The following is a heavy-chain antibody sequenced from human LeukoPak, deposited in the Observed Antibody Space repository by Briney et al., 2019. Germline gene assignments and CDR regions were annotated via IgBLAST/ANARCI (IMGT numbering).Heavy chain of an antibody. D-gene: IGHD6-13*01. CDR2: ISYDGSNK. Sequence: PGGSLRLSCAASGFTFSSYAMHWVRQAPGEGLEGVAVISYDGSNKYYADSVKGRFTISRDNSKNTLYLQMNSLRAEDTTVYYCARGIAAAGTSYYYMDVWGKGTTVTVSS. J-gene: IGHJ6*03. CDR3: ARGIAAAGTSYYYMDV. V-gene: IGHV3-30*01. CDR1: GFTFSSYA.